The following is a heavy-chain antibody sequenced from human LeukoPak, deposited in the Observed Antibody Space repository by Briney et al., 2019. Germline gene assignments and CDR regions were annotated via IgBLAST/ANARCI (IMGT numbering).Heavy chain of an antibody. CDR2: IYYSGST. J-gene: IGHJ6*03. CDR1: GGSISSYY. CDR3: ARLRPPTPRYFAMDYYYYYMDV. Sequence: SETLSLTCTVSGGSISSYYWSWIRQPPGRGLEWIGYIYYSGSTTYNPSLKSRVTISVDTSKNQFSLKLSSVTAADTAVYYCARLRPPTPRYFAMDYYYYYMDVWGKGTTVTVSS. V-gene: IGHV4-59*08. D-gene: IGHD3-9*01.